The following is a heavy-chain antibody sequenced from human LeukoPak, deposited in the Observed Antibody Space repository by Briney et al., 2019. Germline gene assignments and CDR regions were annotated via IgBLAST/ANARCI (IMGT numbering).Heavy chain of an antibody. V-gene: IGHV3-23*01. D-gene: IGHD2-2*01. CDR1: GFTFNIYG. Sequence: GGSLRLSCAASGFTFNIYGMSWVRQAPGKGLEWVSPISGGVGSAYYADSVKGRFTISRDNSKNTLYLQMNSLRAEDTAVYYCAKELGYCSSTSCSRYFDLWGRGTLVTVSS. CDR2: ISGGVGSA. J-gene: IGHJ2*01. CDR3: AKELGYCSSTSCSRYFDL.